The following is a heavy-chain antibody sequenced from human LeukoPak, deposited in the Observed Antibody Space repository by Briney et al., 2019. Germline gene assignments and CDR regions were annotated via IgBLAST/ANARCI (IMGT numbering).Heavy chain of an antibody. V-gene: IGHV3-7*01. CDR3: VRGPTYGDRSDYLDY. Sequence: GGSLRLSCAASGFTFSSYWMSWVRQAPGKGLEWVANIKQDGSEKYYVDSVRGRFTISRDDGKNSLFLQMNSLRVEDTAVYYCVRGPTYGDRSDYLDYWGQGILVTVSS. D-gene: IGHD4/OR15-4a*01. CDR1: GFTFSSYW. J-gene: IGHJ4*02. CDR2: IKQDGSEK.